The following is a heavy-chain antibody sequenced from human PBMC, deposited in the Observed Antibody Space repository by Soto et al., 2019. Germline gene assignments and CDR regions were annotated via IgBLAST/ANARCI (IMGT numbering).Heavy chain of an antibody. CDR2: IWYDGSNK. V-gene: IGHV3-33*01. CDR1: GFTFSSYG. Sequence: QVQLVESGGGVVQPGRSLRLSCAASGFTFSSYGRHWVRQAPGKGLEWVAVIWYDGSNKYYADSVKGRFTISRDNSKNTLYLQMNSLRAEDTAVYYCAREVVYYDSSGYLDYWGQGTLVTVSS. D-gene: IGHD3-22*01. CDR3: AREVVYYDSSGYLDY. J-gene: IGHJ4*02.